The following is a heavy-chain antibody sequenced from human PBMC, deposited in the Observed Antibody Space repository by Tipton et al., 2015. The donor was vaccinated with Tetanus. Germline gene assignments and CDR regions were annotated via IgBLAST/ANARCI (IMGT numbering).Heavy chain of an antibody. Sequence: SLRLSCAASGFIFRSYGIHWVRQAPGKGLEWVAASRYDGPDTYYADSVKGRFTISRDNSKNTLYLQMNSLRAEDTAGYYCAGEADCGGGNCFSGDFGSWGQGTQVTVSS. CDR2: SRYDGPDT. D-gene: IGHD2-21*01. J-gene: IGHJ4*02. CDR3: AGEADCGGGNCFSGDFGS. V-gene: IGHV3-33*01. CDR1: GFIFRSYG.